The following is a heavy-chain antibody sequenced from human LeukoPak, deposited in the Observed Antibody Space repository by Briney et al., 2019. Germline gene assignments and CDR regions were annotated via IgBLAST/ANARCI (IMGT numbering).Heavy chain of an antibody. CDR3: ARAPRNDY. J-gene: IGHJ4*02. D-gene: IGHD6-6*01. Sequence: GGSLRLSCAASGFTFSSYAMHWVRQAPGKGLEWVAVMSYDGSNKYYADSVKGRFTISRDNSKNTLYLQMNSLRAEDTAVYYCARAPRNDYWGQGTLVTVSS. CDR2: MSYDGSNK. CDR1: GFTFSSYA. V-gene: IGHV3-30-3*01.